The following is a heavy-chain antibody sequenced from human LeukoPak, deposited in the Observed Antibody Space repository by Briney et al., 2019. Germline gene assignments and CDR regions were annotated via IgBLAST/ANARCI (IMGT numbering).Heavy chain of an antibody. D-gene: IGHD3-10*01. CDR2: ISYRGTT. V-gene: IGHV4-59*08. J-gene: IGHJ1*01. CDR3: ARVERGGSGGFQH. CDR1: GGPISGYY. Sequence: PSEPLSLPCTVSGGPISGYYWSWLRQPPGKGLEGIGYISYRGTTNYNPSLKSRVTMSVDTSKNQFSLKLSSVTAADTAVYYCARVERGGSGGFQHWGQGTLVTVSS.